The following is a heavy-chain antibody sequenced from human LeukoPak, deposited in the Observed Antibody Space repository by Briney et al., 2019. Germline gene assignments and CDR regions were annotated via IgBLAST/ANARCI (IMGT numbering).Heavy chain of an antibody. V-gene: IGHV3-7*01. CDR1: GFTFSSYA. Sequence: GGSLRLSCAASGFTFSSYAMSWVRQAPGKGLEWVADIKQDGSEKYYVDSVKGRFTISRDNAKNSLYLQMNSLRAEDTAVYYCARQGVVVVAAFIDYWGQGTLVTVSS. CDR3: ARQGVVVVAAFIDY. CDR2: IKQDGSEK. D-gene: IGHD2-15*01. J-gene: IGHJ4*02.